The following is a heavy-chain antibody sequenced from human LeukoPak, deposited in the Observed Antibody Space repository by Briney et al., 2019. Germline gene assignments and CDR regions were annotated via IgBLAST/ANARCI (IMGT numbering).Heavy chain of an antibody. V-gene: IGHV3-23*01. CDR2: ISGSGSNT. CDR3: AKDEDYYDSSGYYPLDY. CDR1: GFTFSSYA. D-gene: IGHD3-22*01. J-gene: IGHJ4*02. Sequence: GGSLRLSCAASGFTFSSYAMSWDRQAPGKGLEWVSGISGSGSNTYYADSVKGRFTISRDNSKNTLYVQMNSLRAEDTAVYYCAKDEDYYDSSGYYPLDYWGQGTLVTVSS.